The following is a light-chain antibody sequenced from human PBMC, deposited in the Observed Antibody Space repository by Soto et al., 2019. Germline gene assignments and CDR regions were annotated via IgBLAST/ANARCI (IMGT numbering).Light chain of an antibody. CDR2: DAS. CDR1: QSVSSY. CDR3: QQRSNWPLT. J-gene: IGKJ4*01. V-gene: IGKV3-11*01. Sequence: EIVLTQSPATLSLSPGERATLSCRASQSVSSYLAWYQQKPGQAPRRLIYDASNRATGIPARFSGSGSGTDFTLTISSLETEDFAVYYCQQRSNWPLTFGGGTRVEIK.